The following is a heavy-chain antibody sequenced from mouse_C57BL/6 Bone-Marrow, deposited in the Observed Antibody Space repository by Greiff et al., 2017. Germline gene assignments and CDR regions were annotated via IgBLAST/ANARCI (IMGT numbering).Heavy chain of an antibody. V-gene: IGHV1-64*01. D-gene: IGHD1-1*01. CDR3: ARSDDYGSGYFDV. Sequence: QVQLQQPGAELVKPGASVKLSCKASGYTFTSYWMHWVKQRPGQGLEWIGMIHPNSGSTNYNEKFKSKATLTVDKSSSTAYMQLSRLTSEDSAVYYCARSDDYGSGYFDVWGTGTTVTVSS. J-gene: IGHJ1*03. CDR2: IHPNSGST. CDR1: GYTFTSYW.